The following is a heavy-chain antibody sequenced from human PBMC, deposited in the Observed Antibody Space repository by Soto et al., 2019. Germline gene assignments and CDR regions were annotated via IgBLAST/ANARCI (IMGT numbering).Heavy chain of an antibody. CDR3: TTDLGAKKYGGSFALDY. J-gene: IGHJ4*02. D-gene: IGHD1-26*01. CDR1: GFSFSNAW. CDR2: IKSKADGATT. Sequence: EVQLVESGGGLVKPGGSLRLSCEASGFSFSNAWMSWVRQAPGKGLEWVGRIKSKADGATTDYAAPVKGRFTISRDDSKNTLDLQMISLKTEDTGVYYCTTDLGAKKYGGSFALDYWGQGSLVTVST. V-gene: IGHV3-15*01.